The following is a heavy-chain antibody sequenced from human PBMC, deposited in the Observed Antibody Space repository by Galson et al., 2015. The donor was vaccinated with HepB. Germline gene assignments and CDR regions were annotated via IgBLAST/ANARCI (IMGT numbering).Heavy chain of an antibody. D-gene: IGHD6-19*01. V-gene: IGHV3-48*03. CDR1: GFTFSSYE. Sequence: SLRLSCAASGFTFSSYEMNWVRQAPGKGLEWVSYISSSGSTIYYADSVKGRFTISRDNAKNSLYLQMNSLRAEDTAVYYCARDQGIAVAGPLDYWGQGTLVTVSS. CDR3: ARDQGIAVAGPLDY. J-gene: IGHJ4*02. CDR2: ISSSGSTI.